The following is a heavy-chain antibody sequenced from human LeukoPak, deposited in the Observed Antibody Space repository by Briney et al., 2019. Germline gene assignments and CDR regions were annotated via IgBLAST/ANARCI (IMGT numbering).Heavy chain of an antibody. Sequence: SGTLSLTCTVSGGSISSYYWSWIRQPAGKGLEWIGRIYTSGSTNYNPSLKSRVTMSVDTSKNQFSLKLSSVTAADTAVYYCARGGSVAGPFDFDYWGQGTLVTVSS. CDR3: ARGGSVAGPFDFDY. CDR1: GGSISSYY. CDR2: IYTSGST. D-gene: IGHD6-19*01. V-gene: IGHV4-4*07. J-gene: IGHJ4*02.